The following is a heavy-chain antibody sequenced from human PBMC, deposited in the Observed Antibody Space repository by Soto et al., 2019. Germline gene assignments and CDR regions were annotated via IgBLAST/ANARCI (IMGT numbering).Heavy chain of an antibody. D-gene: IGHD3-3*02. CDR2: IKAGTSGI. CDR3: ARQLSHICDS. J-gene: IGHJ4*02. Sequence: GESLSIACKDAGNKFGSACIVWVLQMPGKGLEWMGIIKAGTSGIRYSPSCRGQVTISADEAVRTAYLQWSSLKASDTARYYCARQLSHICDSWGQGTMFTVSS. CDR1: GNKFGSAC. V-gene: IGHV5-51*01.